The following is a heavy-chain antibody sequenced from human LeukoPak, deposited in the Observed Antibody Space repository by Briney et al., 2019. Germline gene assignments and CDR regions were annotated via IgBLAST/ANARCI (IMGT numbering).Heavy chain of an antibody. CDR3: ARDPGDYVDAFDI. Sequence: GGSLGLSCAASRFTFSSYSMNWVRQAPGKGLEWVSSISSSSGFIYYADSVKGRFTISRDNAKNSLYLQMNSLRAEDTAVYYCARDPGDYVDAFDIWGQGTMVTVSS. D-gene: IGHD4-17*01. CDR2: ISSSSGFI. J-gene: IGHJ3*02. V-gene: IGHV3-21*01. CDR1: RFTFSSYS.